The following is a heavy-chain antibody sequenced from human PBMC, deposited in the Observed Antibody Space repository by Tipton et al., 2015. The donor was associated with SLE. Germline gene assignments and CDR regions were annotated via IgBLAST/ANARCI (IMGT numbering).Heavy chain of an antibody. CDR1: GFSISSGYY. J-gene: IGHJ4*02. D-gene: IGHD3-3*01. Sequence: TLSLTCTVSGFSISSGYYWGWIRQPPGKGLEWIGTIYHSGSTYYNPSLKSRLTISVDTSKNQFSLKLSSVTAADTAVYYCARADYYDFWSGYYSGWGQGTLVTVSS. V-gene: IGHV4-38-2*02. CDR2: IYHSGST. CDR3: ARADYYDFWSGYYSG.